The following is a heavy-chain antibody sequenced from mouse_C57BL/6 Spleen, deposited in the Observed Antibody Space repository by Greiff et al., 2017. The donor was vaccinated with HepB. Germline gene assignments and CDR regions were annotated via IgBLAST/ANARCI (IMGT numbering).Heavy chain of an antibody. CDR3: ARRDSSGYGFAY. D-gene: IGHD3-2*02. CDR1: GYAFSSSW. CDR2: IYPGDGDT. Sequence: VQRVESGPELVKPGASVKISCKASGYAFSSSWMNWVKQRPGKGLEWIGRIYPGDGDTNYNGKFKGKATLTADKSSSTAYMQLSSLTSEDSAVYFCARRDSSGYGFAYWGQGTLVTVSA. J-gene: IGHJ3*01. V-gene: IGHV1-82*01.